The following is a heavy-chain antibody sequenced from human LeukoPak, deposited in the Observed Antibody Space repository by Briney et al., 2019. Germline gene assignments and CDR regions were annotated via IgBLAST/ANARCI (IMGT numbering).Heavy chain of an antibody. V-gene: IGHV1-18*01. Sequence: ASVKVFCKASGYTFTSYGISWVRQAPGQGLEWMGWISAYNGSTNYAQKLQGRVTMTTDTSTSTAYMELRSLRSDDTAVYYCARSSLTIFGVVHWYFDLWGRGTLVTVSS. CDR3: ARSSLTIFGVVHWYFDL. CDR1: GYTFTSYG. CDR2: ISAYNGST. D-gene: IGHD3-3*01. J-gene: IGHJ2*01.